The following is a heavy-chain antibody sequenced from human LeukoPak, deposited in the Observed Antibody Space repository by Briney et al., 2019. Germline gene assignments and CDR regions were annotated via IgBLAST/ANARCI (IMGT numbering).Heavy chain of an antibody. D-gene: IGHD4-17*01. CDR1: GFTFSTYA. V-gene: IGHV3-23*01. CDR3: AKGATTRSTVITYYFDN. J-gene: IGHJ4*02. Sequence: GGPLRLSCAASGFTFSTYAMSWVRQAPGKGLEWVSGISGSGVTTYYTDSVKGRFTISRDNAKNTLYLQIDTMRAEDTAVYYCAKGATTRSTVITYYFDNWGQGTLVTVSS. CDR2: ISGSGVTT.